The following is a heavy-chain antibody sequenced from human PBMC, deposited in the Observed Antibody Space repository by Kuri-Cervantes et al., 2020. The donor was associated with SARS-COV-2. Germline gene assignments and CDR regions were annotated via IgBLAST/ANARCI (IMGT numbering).Heavy chain of an antibody. CDR2: INHSGST. Sequence: SETLSLTCAVYSGSFNSYYWSWIRQPPGKGLEWIGEINHSGSTNYNPSLKSRVTISVDTSKNQFSLKLSSVTAADTAVYYCARGEVIVVPAAVAYYCYMDVWGKGTTVTVSS. J-gene: IGHJ6*03. V-gene: IGHV4-34*01. D-gene: IGHD2-2*01. CDR3: ARGEVIVVPAAVAYYCYMDV. CDR1: SGSFNSYY.